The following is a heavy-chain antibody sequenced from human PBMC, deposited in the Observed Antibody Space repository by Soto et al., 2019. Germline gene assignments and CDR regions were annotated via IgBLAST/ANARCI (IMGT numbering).Heavy chain of an antibody. Sequence: QVVLLQSGAEVKEPGSSVRVSCQVSGSTFNNFAFSWVGKAPGHGPRWVGGIVVDSNTAEYSQRFQDRDTITADTSTDTLYMELGSLTFEDTAVYYCARAIKRWEVNYYFDFWGQGTLVTVSS. CDR3: ARAIKRWEVNYYFDF. CDR2: IVVDSNTA. CDR1: GSTFNNFA. J-gene: IGHJ4*02. V-gene: IGHV1-69*06. D-gene: IGHD1-26*01.